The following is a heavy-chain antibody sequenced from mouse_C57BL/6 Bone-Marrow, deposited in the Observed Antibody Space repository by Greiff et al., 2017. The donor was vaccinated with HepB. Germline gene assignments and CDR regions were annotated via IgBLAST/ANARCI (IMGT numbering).Heavy chain of an antibody. Sequence: EVKLVESGGGLVQPGGSLKLSCAASGFTFSDYYMYWVRQTPEKRLEWVAYISNGGGSTYYPDTVKGRFTISRDNAKNTLYLQMSRLKSEDTAMYYCARHDGSSSACFAYWGQGTLVTVSA. CDR1: GFTFSDYY. D-gene: IGHD3-2*02. CDR3: ARHDGSSSACFAY. J-gene: IGHJ3*01. V-gene: IGHV5-12*01. CDR2: ISNGGGST.